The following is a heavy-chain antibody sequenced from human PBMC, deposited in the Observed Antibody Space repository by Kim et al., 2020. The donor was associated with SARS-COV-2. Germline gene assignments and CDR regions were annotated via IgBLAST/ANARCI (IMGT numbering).Heavy chain of an antibody. Sequence: SETLSLTCQIDGVSYNNYYWSWIRQFPEKGLEWIGEVNNRRLTRYNPSVERPITISLDVVTKRFSLRIESVTAADTAMYYCAKGAVGGNAYGTSEDITHFDVWGQGTPVTVSS. J-gene: IGHJ6*02. CDR3: AKGAVGGNAYGTSEDITHFDV. CDR2: VNNRRLT. CDR1: GVSYNNYY. D-gene: IGHD1-1*01. V-gene: IGHV4-34*01.